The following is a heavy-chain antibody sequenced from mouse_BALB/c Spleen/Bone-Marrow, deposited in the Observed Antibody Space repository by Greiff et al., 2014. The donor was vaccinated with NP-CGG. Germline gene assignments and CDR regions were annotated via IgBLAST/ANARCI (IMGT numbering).Heavy chain of an antibody. D-gene: IGHD1-1*01. CDR3: ARLNYYGNLFV. V-gene: IGHV4-1*02. J-gene: IGHJ1*01. Sequence: LMESGGSLKLSCAASGFDFSRYWMSWVRQAPGKGLEWIGEINPDSSTINYTPSLKDKFIISRDNAKNTLYLQMSKVRSGDTALYYCARLNYYGNLFVWGAGTTVTVSS. CDR1: GFDFSRYW. CDR2: INPDSSTI.